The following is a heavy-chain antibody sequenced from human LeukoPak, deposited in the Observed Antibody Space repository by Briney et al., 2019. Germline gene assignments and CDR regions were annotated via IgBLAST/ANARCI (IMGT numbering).Heavy chain of an antibody. CDR1: GYTFTSYN. CDR3: ARCPDYNTIAVAGPFGY. V-gene: IGHV1-8*01. Sequence: GASVKVSCKASGYTFTSYNINWVRQATGQGLEWMGWMNPNSGNTGYAQKFQGRVTMTRNTSKSTAYMELSSLRSEDTAVYYCARCPDYNTIAVAGPFGYWGQGTLVTVSS. CDR2: MNPNSGNT. D-gene: IGHD6-19*01. J-gene: IGHJ4*02.